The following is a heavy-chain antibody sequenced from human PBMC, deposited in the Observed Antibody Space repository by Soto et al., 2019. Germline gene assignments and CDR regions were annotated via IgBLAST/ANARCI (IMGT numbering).Heavy chain of an antibody. CDR1: GFNFSLFS. Sequence: LRLSCAASGFNFSLFSMNWARQAPGKGLEWVSSLTNSDYIYYADSVKGRFTISRDTAKNSLFLQMNSLRVEDTAMYYCARSPYNNRLWGTYYAFDPWGQGTLVTVSS. V-gene: IGHV3-21*01. CDR2: LTNSDYI. J-gene: IGHJ5*02. CDR3: ARSPYNNRLWGTYYAFDP. D-gene: IGHD1-26*01.